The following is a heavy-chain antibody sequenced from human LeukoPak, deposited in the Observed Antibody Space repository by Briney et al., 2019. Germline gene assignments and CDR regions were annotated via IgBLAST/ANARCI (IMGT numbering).Heavy chain of an antibody. CDR2: IISSGSYI. Sequence: GGSLRLSCAASGFTFSGYTMNWVRQAPGKGLEWVSSIISSGSYIYYADSVKGRFTISRDNAKNSLSLQMNSLRAEDTAVYYCAKSGSSVFWSWGQGTLVTVSS. J-gene: IGHJ5*02. D-gene: IGHD3-3*02. CDR1: GFTFSGYT. V-gene: IGHV3-21*03. CDR3: AKSGSSVFWS.